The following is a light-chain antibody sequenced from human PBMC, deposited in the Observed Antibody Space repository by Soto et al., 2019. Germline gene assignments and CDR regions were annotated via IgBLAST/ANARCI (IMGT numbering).Light chain of an antibody. CDR2: DVS. J-gene: IGLJ2*01. V-gene: IGLV2-14*01. CDR1: SSDVGGYNY. CDR3: SSYTSSSVV. Sequence: QSALTQPASGSGSPGQSITISCTGTSSDVGGYNYVSWYQQHPGKAPKLMIYDVSNRPSGVSNRFSGSKSGNTASLTISGRQAEDEADYYCSSYTSSSVVFGGGTKLTVL.